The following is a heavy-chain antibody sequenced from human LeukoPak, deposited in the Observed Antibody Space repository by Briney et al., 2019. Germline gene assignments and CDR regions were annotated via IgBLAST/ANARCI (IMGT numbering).Heavy chain of an antibody. CDR2: INGDGSRT. CDR1: GFTFSGYW. J-gene: IGHJ4*02. Sequence: PGGSLRPSCAASGFTFSGYWMHWVRQAPGKGLVWVSVINGDGSRTIYADSVKGRFTISRDNAKNTLYLQMASLTAEDTAVYYCSRGNYFDYWGQGALVTVSS. V-gene: IGHV3-74*01. CDR3: SRGNYFDY.